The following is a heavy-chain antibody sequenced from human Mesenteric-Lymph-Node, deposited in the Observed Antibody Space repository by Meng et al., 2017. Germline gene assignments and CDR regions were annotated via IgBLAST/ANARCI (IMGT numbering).Heavy chain of an antibody. CDR2: IYHSGST. J-gene: IGHJ4*02. CDR3: ASFPPPGKQWLVTDY. D-gene: IGHD6-19*01. CDR1: GGSISSSNW. V-gene: IGHV4-4*02. Sequence: QVQLQESGPGLVKPSGTLPLTCAVSGGSISSSNWGSWVRQPPGKGLEWIGEIYHSGSTNYNPSLKSRVTISVDKSKNQFSLKLGSVTAADTAVYYCASFPPPGKQWLVTDYWGQGTLVTVSS.